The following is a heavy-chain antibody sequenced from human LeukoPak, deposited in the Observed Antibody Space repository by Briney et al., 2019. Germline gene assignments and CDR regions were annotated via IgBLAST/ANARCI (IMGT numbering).Heavy chain of an antibody. V-gene: IGHV4-61*05. Sequence: PSETLSLTCTVSGGSISSSSYYWGWIRQPPGKGLEWIGYIYYSGSTNYNPSLKSRVTISVDTSKNQFSLKLSSVTAADTAVYYCARGGQQLQYYFDYWGQGTLVTVSS. CDR2: IYYSGST. CDR1: GGSISSSSYY. J-gene: IGHJ4*02. CDR3: ARGGQQLQYYFDY. D-gene: IGHD6-13*01.